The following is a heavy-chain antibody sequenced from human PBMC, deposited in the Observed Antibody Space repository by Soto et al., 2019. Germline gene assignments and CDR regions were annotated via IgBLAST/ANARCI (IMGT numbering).Heavy chain of an antibody. D-gene: IGHD2-21*02. V-gene: IGHV2-5*01. J-gene: IGHJ4*02. Sequence: QITLTESGPTLVTPTQTLTLTCSFSGFSLTTSGVAVGWFRQPPGKAPEWLALFYWNDDKRYSPSLWSRLTVTGDSSKNQVVLTLANVDPVDSGTYYCAHRPTSTDDFYFDYWGQGTLVTVSS. CDR2: FYWNDDK. CDR1: GFSLTTSGVA. CDR3: AHRPTSTDDFYFDY.